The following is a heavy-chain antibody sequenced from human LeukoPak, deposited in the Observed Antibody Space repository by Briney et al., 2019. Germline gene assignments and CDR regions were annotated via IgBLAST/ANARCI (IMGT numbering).Heavy chain of an antibody. CDR2: IYSGGST. V-gene: IGHV3-53*05. CDR1: GFTVSSNY. J-gene: IGHJ6*03. D-gene: IGHD3-10*01. Sequence: GGSLRLSCAASGFTVSSNYMSWVRQAPGKGLEWVSVIYSGGSTYYADSVKGRFTISRDKSKNTLYLQMNSLRAEDTAVYYCAKEAFFWGSGSGTFYYYYMDVWGKGTTVTVSS. CDR3: AKEAFFWGSGSGTFYYYYMDV.